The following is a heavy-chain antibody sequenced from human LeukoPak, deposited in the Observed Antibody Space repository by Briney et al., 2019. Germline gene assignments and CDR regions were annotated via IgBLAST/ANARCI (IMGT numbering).Heavy chain of an antibody. D-gene: IGHD4-23*01. CDR1: GGTFSSYA. CDR2: IIPILGIA. V-gene: IGHV1-69*04. J-gene: IGHJ3*02. CDR3: ARARLDYGGNSEAFDI. Sequence: SVKVSCKAPGGTFSSYAISWVRQAPGQGLEWMGRIIPILGIANYAQKFQGRVTITADKSTSTAYMELSSLRSEDTAVYYCARARLDYGGNSEAFDIWGQGTMVTVSS.